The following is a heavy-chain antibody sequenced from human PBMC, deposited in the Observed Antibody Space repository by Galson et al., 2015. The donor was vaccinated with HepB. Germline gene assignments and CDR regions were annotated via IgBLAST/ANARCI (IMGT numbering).Heavy chain of an antibody. CDR2: IWYDGSNK. CDR3: ARDRSGSGYYWRVYYYYYYMDV. V-gene: IGHV3-33*08. J-gene: IGHJ6*03. CDR1: GFTFSSYG. D-gene: IGHD3-22*01. Sequence: SLRLSCAASGFTFSSYGMHWVRQAPGKGLEWVAVIWYDGSNKYYADSVKGRFTISRDNSKNTLYLQMNSLRAEDTAVYYCARDRSGSGYYWRVYYYYYYMDVWGKGTTVTVSS.